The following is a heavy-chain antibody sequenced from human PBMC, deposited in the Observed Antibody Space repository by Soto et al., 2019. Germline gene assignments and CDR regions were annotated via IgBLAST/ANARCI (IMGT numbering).Heavy chain of an antibody. D-gene: IGHD2-2*01. V-gene: IGHV4-34*01. CDR3: ARGPRVVWVVPTAQRYVFDI. J-gene: IGHJ3*02. Sequence: QVQLQQWGAGLLKPSETLSLTCAVYGGSFSDFYWNCIRQPPGKGLEWIGEINHSGSTSYNPSLKSRVTISVDTSKNQISLKLTSVTAADTAVYYCARGPRVVWVVPTAQRYVFDIWGQGTMVTVSS. CDR1: GGSFSDFY. CDR2: INHSGST.